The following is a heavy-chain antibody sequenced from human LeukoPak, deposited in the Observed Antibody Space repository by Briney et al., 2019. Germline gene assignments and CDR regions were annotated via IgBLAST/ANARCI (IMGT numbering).Heavy chain of an antibody. V-gene: IGHV3-9*01. D-gene: IGHD2-21*02. CDR3: ARDCGGDCYPGDAFDI. Sequence: GGSLRLSCAASGFTFDDYAMHWVRQAPGKGLEWVSGISWNSGSIGYADSVKGRFTISRDNAKNSLYLQMNSLRAEDTAVYYCARDCGGDCYPGDAFDIWGQGTMVTVSS. CDR1: GFTFDDYA. CDR2: ISWNSGSI. J-gene: IGHJ3*02.